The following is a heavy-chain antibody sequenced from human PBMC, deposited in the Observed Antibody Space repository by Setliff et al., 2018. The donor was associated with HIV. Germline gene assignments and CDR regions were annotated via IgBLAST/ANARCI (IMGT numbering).Heavy chain of an antibody. CDR3: ARLGRAIDDGGSSLRLDF. D-gene: IGHD2-21*01. V-gene: IGHV4-4*09. CDR2: ISSSGTT. CDR1: GSSVTNNY. J-gene: IGHJ4*02. Sequence: TSETLSLTCTVSGSSVTNNYWSWIRQAPGKGLKWLGYISSSGTTNYNPSLRSRVTISMETSNTRFSLWLRSATAADTATYFCARLGRAIDDGGSSLRLDFWGQGMLVTVSS.